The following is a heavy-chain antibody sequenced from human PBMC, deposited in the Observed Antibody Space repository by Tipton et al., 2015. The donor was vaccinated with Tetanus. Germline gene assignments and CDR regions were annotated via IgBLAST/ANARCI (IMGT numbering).Heavy chain of an antibody. CDR2: IIPIFGTA. CDR3: ARDRKYSYGPHYFDY. Sequence: QSGPEVKKPGSSVKVSCKASGGTFSSYTISWVRQAPGQGLEWMGGIIPIFGTANYAQKFQGRVTITADKSTSTAYMELSSLRSEDTAVYYCARDRKYSYGPHYFDYWGQGTLVTVSS. V-gene: IGHV1-69*06. J-gene: IGHJ4*02. CDR1: GGTFSSYT. D-gene: IGHD5-18*01.